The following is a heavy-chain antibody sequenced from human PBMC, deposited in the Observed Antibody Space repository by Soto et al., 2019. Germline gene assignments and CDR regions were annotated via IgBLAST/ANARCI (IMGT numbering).Heavy chain of an antibody. V-gene: IGHV1-2*02. J-gene: IGHJ5*02. Sequence: QVQLVQSGAEVKKPGASVKVSCMASGYTFTGYFIHWVREVPGQGLEYMGWINPNTGGTDYAQKFQGRVTMTRDTSISTVFMEMKRLTSDDTAVYYCARAASWDARDWFDPWGQGTLVTVSS. CDR2: INPNTGGT. D-gene: IGHD1-26*01. CDR3: ARAASWDARDWFDP. CDR1: GYTFTGYF.